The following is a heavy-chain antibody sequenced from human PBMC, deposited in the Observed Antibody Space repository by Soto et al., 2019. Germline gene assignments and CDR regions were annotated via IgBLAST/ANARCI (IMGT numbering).Heavy chain of an antibody. CDR2: IYWDDDE. Sequence: QITLKESGPTVVQPTQTLTLTCSFSGFSLSTSAEGVAWIRQPPGKALEWLALIYWDDDERYSPFLKSRLTIAKDTSNNQVVLTMTNMDPVDTATYFCAHKGGRGAAMDVWGQGATVTVSS. J-gene: IGHJ6*02. CDR3: AHKGGRGAAMDV. D-gene: IGHD2-15*01. V-gene: IGHV2-5*02. CDR1: GFSLSTSAEG.